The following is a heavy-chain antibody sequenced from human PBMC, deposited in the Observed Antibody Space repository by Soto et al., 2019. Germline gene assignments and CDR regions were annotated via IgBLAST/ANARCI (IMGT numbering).Heavy chain of an antibody. J-gene: IGHJ4*02. CDR1: GFTFSSYA. D-gene: IGHD2-15*01. CDR3: STESGGIGGSFDY. V-gene: IGHV3-23*01. Sequence: EVQLLESGGGLVQPGGSLRLSCAASGFTFSSYAMSWVRQAPGKGLEWVSAISGSGGNTYYADSVKGRFTISRDNSKNTRYLHRHSLRAEDTAVYYCSTESGGIGGSFDYWGPGTLVTVSS. CDR2: ISGSGGNT.